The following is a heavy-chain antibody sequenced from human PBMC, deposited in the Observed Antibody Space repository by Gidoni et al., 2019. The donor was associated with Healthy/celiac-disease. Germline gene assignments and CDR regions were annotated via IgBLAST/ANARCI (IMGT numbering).Heavy chain of an antibody. V-gene: IGHV3-21*01. Sequence: EVQLVESGGGLVKPGGSLRLSCAASGFPFSSYSMNWVRQAPGKGLEGVSSISSSSSYIYYADSVKGRFTISRDNAKNSLYLQMNSLRAEDTAVYYCARDLDDSSGYDYWGQGTLVTVSS. D-gene: IGHD3-22*01. J-gene: IGHJ4*02. CDR3: ARDLDDSSGYDY. CDR1: GFPFSSYS. CDR2: ISSSSSYI.